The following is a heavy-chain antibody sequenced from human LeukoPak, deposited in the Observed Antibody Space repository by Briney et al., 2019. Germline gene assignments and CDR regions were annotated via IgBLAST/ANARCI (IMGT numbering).Heavy chain of an antibody. Sequence: AGGSLRLSCAASGFTFSSYWMSWVRQAPGKGLEWVANIKQDGSEKYYVDSVKGRFTISRDNAKNSLYLQMNSLRAEDTAVYYCAKDDRSDTAMVRDTYFDYWGQGTLVTVSS. CDR2: IKQDGSEK. CDR1: GFTFSSYW. V-gene: IGHV3-7*03. D-gene: IGHD5-18*01. CDR3: AKDDRSDTAMVRDTYFDY. J-gene: IGHJ4*02.